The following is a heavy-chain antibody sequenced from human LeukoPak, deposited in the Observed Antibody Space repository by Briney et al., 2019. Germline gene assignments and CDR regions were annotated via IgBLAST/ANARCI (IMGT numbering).Heavy chain of an antibody. Sequence: ASVKVSCKASGGTFSSYAISWVRQAPGQGLEWMGGIIPIFGTANYAQKFQGRVTITTDESTSTAYMELSSLRSEDTAVYYCVRSTHGGTLTGVFFYWGQGALVTVSS. CDR3: VRSTHGGTLTGVFFY. D-gene: IGHD4-23*01. CDR2: IIPIFGTA. CDR1: GGTFSSYA. J-gene: IGHJ4*02. V-gene: IGHV1-69*05.